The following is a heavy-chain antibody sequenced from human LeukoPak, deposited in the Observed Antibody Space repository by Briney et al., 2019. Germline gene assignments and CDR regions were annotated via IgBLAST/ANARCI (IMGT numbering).Heavy chain of an antibody. Sequence: SGTLSLTCTVSGGSISGYYWTWIRQPPGKGREGIGYIYYSGTTYYNPSLKSRVTISVDASKNQFSLNLSSVGAADTAVYYCARAGGYSGYAFNWGQGTLVTVSS. CDR1: GGSISGYY. V-gene: IGHV4-59*12. D-gene: IGHD5-12*01. CDR2: IYYSGTT. J-gene: IGHJ4*02. CDR3: ARAGGYSGYAFN.